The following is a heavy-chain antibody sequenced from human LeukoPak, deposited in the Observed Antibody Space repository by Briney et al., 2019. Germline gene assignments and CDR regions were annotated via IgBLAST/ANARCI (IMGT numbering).Heavy chain of an antibody. CDR2: TYYRSKWYN. CDR1: GDSVSSKSAA. V-gene: IGHV6-1*01. CDR3: PRGTFLEYLLPFDY. J-gene: IGHJ4*02. D-gene: IGHD3-3*02. Sequence: SQTLSLTCAISGDSVSSKSAAWNWIRQSPSRGLEWLGRTYYRSKWYNAYAVSVKSRITINPDTSKNQFSLQLNSVTPEDTAVYYCPRGTFLEYLLPFDYWGQGTLVTVSS.